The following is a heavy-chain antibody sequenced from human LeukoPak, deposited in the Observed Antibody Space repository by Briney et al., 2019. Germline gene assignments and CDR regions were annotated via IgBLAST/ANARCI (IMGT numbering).Heavy chain of an antibody. CDR1: GGSISSSSYY. Sequence: SETLSLSCTVSGGSISSSSYYWKWIRQPPGKGLEWIGSIYYSGSTYYNPSLKSRVTISIDTSKNQFSLKLTSVTAADTAVYYCARQSSSSSEFDRWGQGTMVTVSS. CDR2: IYYSGST. D-gene: IGHD6-6*01. CDR3: ARQSSSSSEFDR. V-gene: IGHV4-39*01. J-gene: IGHJ5*02.